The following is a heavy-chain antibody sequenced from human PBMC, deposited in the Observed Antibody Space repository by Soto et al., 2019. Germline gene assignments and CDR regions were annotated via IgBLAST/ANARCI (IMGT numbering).Heavy chain of an antibody. D-gene: IGHD6-19*01. CDR3: AGGSGWIYDP. CDR2: IKDDGGGE. CDR1: GFTFSPYW. J-gene: IGHJ5*02. V-gene: IGHV3-7*05. Sequence: EVQLVESGGGLVQPGGSLRLSCAASGFTFSPYWMSWVRQAPGKGLEWGAIIKDDGGGEHYLEAVRGRFTMSRDNAKKSLYLAMDSLRVEDTAVYYCAGGSGWIYDPRGQGTLVTVSS.